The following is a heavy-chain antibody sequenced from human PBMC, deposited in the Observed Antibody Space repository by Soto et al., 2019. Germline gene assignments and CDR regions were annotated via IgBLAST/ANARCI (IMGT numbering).Heavy chain of an antibody. CDR2: INAGNGNA. V-gene: IGHV1-3*01. CDR1: GYGFTSYA. Sequence: SVKVSCKGAGYGFTSYAMHWVRQAPGQRLEWMGWINAGNGNAKYSQKFQGRVTITRDTSASTAYMELSSLRSEDTAVYYCARGPYYYGSGSYSNYYYYYGMDVWGQGTTVTVSS. CDR3: ARGPYYYGSGSYSNYYYYYGMDV. J-gene: IGHJ6*02. D-gene: IGHD3-10*01.